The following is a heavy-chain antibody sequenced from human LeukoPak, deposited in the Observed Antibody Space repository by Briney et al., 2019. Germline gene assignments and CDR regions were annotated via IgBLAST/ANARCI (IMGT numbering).Heavy chain of an antibody. J-gene: IGHJ5*02. CDR2: IYPGDSDT. V-gene: IGHV5-51*01. Sequence: GESLKISCKGSGYSFTSYWIGWVRQMPGKGLGWVGIIYPGDSDTRYSPSFQGQVTISADKSISTAYLQWSSLKASDTAMYYCARQSYSYYGSGSYDNWFDPWGQGTLVTVSS. D-gene: IGHD3-10*01. CDR1: GYSFTSYW. CDR3: ARQSYSYYGSGSYDNWFDP.